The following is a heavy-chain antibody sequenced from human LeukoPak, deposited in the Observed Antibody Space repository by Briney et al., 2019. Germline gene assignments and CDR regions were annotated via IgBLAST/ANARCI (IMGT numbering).Heavy chain of an antibody. Sequence: SETLSLTCTVSGGSISSYYWSWIRQPAGKGLEWIGRIYTSGSTNYNPSLKSRVTMSVDTSKNQFSLKLSSVTAADTAVYYCARDGYYYDSSGSKRYFDYWGQGTLGTVSS. CDR3: ARDGYYYDSSGSKRYFDY. J-gene: IGHJ4*02. D-gene: IGHD3-22*01. CDR2: IYTSGST. V-gene: IGHV4-4*07. CDR1: GGSISSYY.